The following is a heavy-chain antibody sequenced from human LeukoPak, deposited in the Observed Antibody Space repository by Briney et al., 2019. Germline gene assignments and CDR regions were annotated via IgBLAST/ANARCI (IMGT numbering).Heavy chain of an antibody. CDR2: INQDGSAK. CDR3: ARDGGFFFDF. Sequence: GGSLRLSCEASGFTFSDYWMGWVRQAPGKGLEWVANINQDGSAKYYVDSVKGRFTISKDNANNSLYLQMKGVRAEDTAVYYCARDGGFFFDFWAQGTLVTVSS. CDR1: GFTFSDYW. D-gene: IGHD3-16*01. J-gene: IGHJ4*02. V-gene: IGHV3-7*04.